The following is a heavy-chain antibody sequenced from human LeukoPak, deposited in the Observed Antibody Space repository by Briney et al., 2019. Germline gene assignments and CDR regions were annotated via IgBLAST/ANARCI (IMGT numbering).Heavy chain of an antibody. CDR1: GGSISSNY. CDR2: MYPSGST. D-gene: IGHD3-22*01. V-gene: IGHV4-4*07. Sequence: PAETLSLTCTVSGGSISSNYWNWIRQPAGKGLEWIGRMYPSGSTNYNPSLNSRVTMSVDTSKNQCSLKLSSVTAADTAVYYCARDKSGLYDSSGSYVFDIWGQGQWSPSLQ. J-gene: IGHJ3*02. CDR3: ARDKSGLYDSSGSYVFDI.